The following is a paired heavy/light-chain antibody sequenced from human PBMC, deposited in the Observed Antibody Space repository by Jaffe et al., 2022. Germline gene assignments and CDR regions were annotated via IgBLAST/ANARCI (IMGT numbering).Heavy chain of an antibody. Sequence: QVQLQESGPGLVKPSETLTLTCDVSGYSISSGYYWGWIRQSPGRGLEWIGSIYNTGRTYYNSSLQSRVTISRDTSKNQFSLKLRSVTAAETAVYYCARLGAALDFWGQGILVSVSS. CDR2: IYNTGRT. D-gene: IGHD6-6*01. CDR1: GYSISSGYY. CDR3: ARLGAALDF. J-gene: IGHJ4*02. V-gene: IGHV4-38-2*01.
Light chain of an antibody. CDR1: QSLSSSH. J-gene: IGKJ1*01. V-gene: IGKV3-20*01. CDR2: ATS. CDR3: QKYDTSHTWT. Sequence: EIVLTQSPGTLSLSPGERVTLSCRASQSLSSSHLGWYQQKPGQSPRLLIYATSTRAPGIPDRFSGSGSGTDFTLTISRLEPEDFAVYYCQKYDTSHTWTFGQGTKVEIK.